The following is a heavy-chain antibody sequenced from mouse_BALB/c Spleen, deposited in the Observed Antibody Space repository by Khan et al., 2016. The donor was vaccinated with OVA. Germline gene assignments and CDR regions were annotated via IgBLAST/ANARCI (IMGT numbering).Heavy chain of an antibody. D-gene: IGHD1-2*01. Sequence: EVELVESGGDLVKPGGSLKLSCAASGFIFSSYGMSWVRQTPDKRLEWVATISSGGSYTYYPASVKGRFTISRDNAKHTLYLHMSSLKPDDTAMYYCARFITTAKDDYYAMDYWGQGTSVTVSS. CDR1: GFIFSSYG. CDR3: ARFITTAKDDYYAMDY. J-gene: IGHJ4*01. V-gene: IGHV5-6*01. CDR2: ISSGGSYT.